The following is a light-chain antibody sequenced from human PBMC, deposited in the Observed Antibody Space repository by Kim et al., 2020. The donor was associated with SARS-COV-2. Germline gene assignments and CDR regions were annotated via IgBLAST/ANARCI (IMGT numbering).Light chain of an antibody. J-gene: IGLJ2*01. CDR3: QSYDISNVI. CDR2: EDS. Sequence: GDPVTSACTRTSGSIAYNDVKWYQPRPGSAPTIVIYEDSERPSGVPDRFSGSIDTSSSSASLTISGLKTEDEADYYGQSYDISNVIFGGGTQLTVL. CDR1: SGSIAYND. V-gene: IGLV6-57*03.